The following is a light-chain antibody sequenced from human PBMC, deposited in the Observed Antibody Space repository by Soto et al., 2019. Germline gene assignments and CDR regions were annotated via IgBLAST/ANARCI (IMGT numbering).Light chain of an antibody. Sequence: QSVLTQPPSLSGAPGQRVTISCTGSSSNIGAGYDVHWYQQLPGTAPKLLIYGNSNRPSGVPDRFSGSKSGTSASLAITGLQAEDEPDYYCQSYDSSLSGYVFGTGTKLTVL. CDR2: GNS. CDR1: SSNIGAGYD. CDR3: QSYDSSLSGYV. J-gene: IGLJ1*01. V-gene: IGLV1-40*01.